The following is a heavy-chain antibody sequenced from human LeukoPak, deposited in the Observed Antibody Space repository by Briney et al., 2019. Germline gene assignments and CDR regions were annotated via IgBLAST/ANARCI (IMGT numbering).Heavy chain of an antibody. V-gene: IGHV3-21*06. CDR2: ISSSSSYI. Sequence: GGSLGLSCAASGFTFSSYSMNWVRQAPGKGLEWVSSISSSSSYIYYADSVKGRFTISRDNAKNLLYLQMNSLRAEDTAVYYCVIAERRSPIDYWGQGTLVTVSS. CDR3: VIAERRSPIDY. CDR1: GFTFSSYS. J-gene: IGHJ4*02. D-gene: IGHD1-1*01.